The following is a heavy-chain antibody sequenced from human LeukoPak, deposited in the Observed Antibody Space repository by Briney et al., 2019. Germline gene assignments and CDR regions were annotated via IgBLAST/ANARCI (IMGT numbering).Heavy chain of an antibody. Sequence: SVKVSCKASGGTFGSYAISWVRLAPGQGLEWMGGIIPIFGTANYAQKFQGRVTITADESTSTAYMELSSLRSEDTAVYYCARDQNPYSGYDLSAFDIWAKGQWSPSLQ. J-gene: IGHJ3*02. CDR3: ARDQNPYSGYDLSAFDI. CDR1: GGTFGSYA. D-gene: IGHD5-12*01. V-gene: IGHV1-69*13. CDR2: IIPIFGTA.